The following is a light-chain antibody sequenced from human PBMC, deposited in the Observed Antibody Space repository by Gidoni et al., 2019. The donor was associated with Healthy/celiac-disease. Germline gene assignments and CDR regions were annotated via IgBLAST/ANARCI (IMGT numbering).Light chain of an antibody. Sequence: SSDLTQPLSVSVALGQTARITCGGNNIGSKNVHWYQQKPGQAPVLVIYRDSNRPSGIPERFSGSNSGNTATLTIRRAQAGDEADYYCQVWDSSSYVFGTGTKVTVL. CDR3: QVWDSSSYV. CDR2: RDS. V-gene: IGLV3-9*01. J-gene: IGLJ1*01. CDR1: NIGSKN.